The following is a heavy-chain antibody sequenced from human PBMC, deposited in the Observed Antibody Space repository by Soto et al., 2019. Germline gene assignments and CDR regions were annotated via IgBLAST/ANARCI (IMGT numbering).Heavy chain of an antibody. Sequence: ASVKVSCKASGGTFSSYTISWVRQAPGQGLEWMGRIIPILGIANYAQKFQGRVTITADKSTSTAYMELSSLRSEDTAVYYCARDCSSTSCLDAFDIWGQGTMVTVSS. CDR1: GGTFSSYT. V-gene: IGHV1-69*04. CDR3: ARDCSSTSCLDAFDI. CDR2: IIPILGIA. D-gene: IGHD2-2*01. J-gene: IGHJ3*02.